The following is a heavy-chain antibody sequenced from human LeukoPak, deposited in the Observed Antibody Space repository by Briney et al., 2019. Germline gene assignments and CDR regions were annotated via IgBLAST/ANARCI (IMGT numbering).Heavy chain of an antibody. CDR3: ARGSPYYYDSSGYYNWFDP. Sequence: SVTVSCTASGGTFSSYAISWVRQAPGQGLEWMGGIIPIFGTANYAQKFQGRVTITADESTSTAYMELSSLRSEDTAVYYCARGSPYYYDSSGYYNWFDPWGQGTLVTVSS. CDR1: GGTFSSYA. V-gene: IGHV1-69*13. J-gene: IGHJ5*02. D-gene: IGHD3-22*01. CDR2: IIPIFGTA.